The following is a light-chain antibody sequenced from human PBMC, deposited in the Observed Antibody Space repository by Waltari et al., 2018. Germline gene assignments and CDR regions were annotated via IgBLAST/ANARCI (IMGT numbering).Light chain of an antibody. CDR1: SSNIGSNR. V-gene: IGLV1-44*01. CDR2: NNN. CDR3: AAWDDSLNGVV. Sequence: SVLTQPPSASGTPGQRVTIPCSGSSSNIGSNRVNWYQQLPGTAPKLLIYNNNQRPSGVPDRFSGSKSGTSASLAISGLQSEDEADYYCAAWDDSLNGVVFGGGTKLTVL. J-gene: IGLJ2*01.